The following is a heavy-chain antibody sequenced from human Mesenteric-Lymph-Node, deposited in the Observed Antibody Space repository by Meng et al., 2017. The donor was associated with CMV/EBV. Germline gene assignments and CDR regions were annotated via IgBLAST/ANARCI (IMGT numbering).Heavy chain of an antibody. V-gene: IGHV3-11*06. CDR1: TFSDDY. CDR2: ISSGSSYT. Sequence: TFSDDYMSWIRQAPGKGLEWISYISSGSSYTEYADSVKGRFTISRDNTKNSLYLQMHSLRAEDTAVYYCARPQTYCRGGTCYSPPDYWGQGTLVTVSS. D-gene: IGHD2-15*01. J-gene: IGHJ4*02. CDR3: ARPQTYCRGGTCYSPPDY.